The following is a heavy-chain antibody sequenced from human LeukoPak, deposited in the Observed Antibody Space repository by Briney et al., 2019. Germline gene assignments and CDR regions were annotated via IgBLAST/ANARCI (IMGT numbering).Heavy chain of an antibody. D-gene: IGHD2-8*01. Sequence: LEWIGRFYASGTTNTSPSLKSRVTMSVDTSKNQFSLKLGSVTAADTAVYYCAHDGVDAFDIWGQGTMVTVSS. J-gene: IGHJ3*02. CDR3: AHDGVDAFDI. CDR2: FYASGTT. V-gene: IGHV4-4*07.